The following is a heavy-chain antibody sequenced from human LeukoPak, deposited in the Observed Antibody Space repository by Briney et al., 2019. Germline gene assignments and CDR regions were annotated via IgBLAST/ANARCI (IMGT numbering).Heavy chain of an antibody. Sequence: SETLSLTCTVSGGSISGYFWSWIRQPAGKGLEWIGRIYSSGSNNYNPSLKSRVTMSLDTSKNHLSLNLSSVTAADTAVYYCAREHTEYYFDYWGQGTLVTVSS. D-gene: IGHD2-2*02. J-gene: IGHJ4*02. CDR1: GGSISGYF. CDR2: IYSSGSN. CDR3: AREHTEYYFDY. V-gene: IGHV4-4*07.